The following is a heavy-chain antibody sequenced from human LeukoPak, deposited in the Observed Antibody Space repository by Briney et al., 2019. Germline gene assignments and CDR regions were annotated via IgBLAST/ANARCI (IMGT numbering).Heavy chain of an antibody. D-gene: IGHD2/OR15-2a*01. J-gene: IGHJ4*02. Sequence: GGSLRLSCAASGNYWMHWVRQAPGKGLVWVSHINSDGSWTSYADSVKGRFTISKDNAKNTVYLQMNNLRAEDTAVYYCVGFYETYWGRGTLVTVSS. CDR2: INSDGSWT. CDR3: VGFYETY. V-gene: IGHV3-74*01. CDR1: GNYW.